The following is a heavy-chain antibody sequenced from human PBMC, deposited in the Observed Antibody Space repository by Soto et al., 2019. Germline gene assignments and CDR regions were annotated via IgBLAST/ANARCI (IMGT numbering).Heavy chain of an antibody. CDR3: ASGLAAAGTYSDYGMDV. D-gene: IGHD6-13*01. Sequence: GESLKISCKGSGYSFTSYWIGWVRQMPGKGLEWMGIIYPGDSDTRYSPSFQGQVTISADKSISTAYLQWSSLKASDTAMYYCASGLAAAGTYSDYGMDVWGQGTTVTVSS. CDR2: IYPGDSDT. V-gene: IGHV5-51*01. CDR1: GYSFTSYW. J-gene: IGHJ6*02.